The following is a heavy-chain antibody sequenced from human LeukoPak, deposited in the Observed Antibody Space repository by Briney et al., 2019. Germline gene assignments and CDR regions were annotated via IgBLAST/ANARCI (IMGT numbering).Heavy chain of an antibody. J-gene: IGHJ2*01. CDR1: GFSFNTCA. V-gene: IGHV3-23*01. CDR2: ISNTGGST. D-gene: IGHD2-15*01. Sequence: GGSLRLSCAASGFSFNTCAMSWVRQAPGKGLEWVSAISNTGGSTYYADSVKGRFTISRDKSKNTLSLQMNSLRAEDTAVYYCAQQGGYCGSGSCSFPYGGRGPRVPVPS. CDR3: AQQGGYCGSGSCSFPY.